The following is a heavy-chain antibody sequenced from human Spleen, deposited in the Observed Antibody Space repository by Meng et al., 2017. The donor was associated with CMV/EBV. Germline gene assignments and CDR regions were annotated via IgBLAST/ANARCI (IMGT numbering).Heavy chain of an antibody. CDR1: EYTFTGYY. CDR3: ASDGPYSSSSRFYYGMDV. Sequence: ASVKVSCKASEYTFTGYYIHWVRQAPGQGLEWMGWINPNSGGTNYAQKFQGRVTMTRDTSISTAYMELSRLISDDTAVYYCASDGPYSSSSRFYYGMDVWGQGTTVTVSS. V-gene: IGHV1-2*02. CDR2: INPNSGGT. J-gene: IGHJ6*02. D-gene: IGHD6-6*01.